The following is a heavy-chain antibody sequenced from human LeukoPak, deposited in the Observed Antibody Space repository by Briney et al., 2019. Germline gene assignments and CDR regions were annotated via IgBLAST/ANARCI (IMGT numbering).Heavy chain of an antibody. J-gene: IGHJ4*02. Sequence: PEGSLGLSCAASGFTFSSYWMHWVRQTPGKGLVWVSRINIDGSNTRYADSVKGRFTISRDNAKNTLYLQMNSLRAEDTAVYYCARGTRGSNSFDYWGQGTLVTVSS. CDR1: GFTFSSYW. V-gene: IGHV3-74*01. D-gene: IGHD1-26*01. CDR2: INIDGSNT. CDR3: ARGTRGSNSFDY.